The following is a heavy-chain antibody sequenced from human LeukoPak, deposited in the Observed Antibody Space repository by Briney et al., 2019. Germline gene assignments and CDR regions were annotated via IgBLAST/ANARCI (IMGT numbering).Heavy chain of an antibody. CDR2: INPSGGST. D-gene: IGHD1-26*01. V-gene: IGHV1-46*01. CDR1: GGTFSSYA. J-gene: IGHJ4*02. Sequence: GASVKVSCKASGGTFSSYAISWVRQAPGQGLEWMGIINPSGGSTSYAQKFQGRVTMTRDTSTSTIYMELSSLRSEDTAVYYCARDPAVGPTRLGPFDYWGQGTLVTVSS. CDR3: ARDPAVGPTRLGPFDY.